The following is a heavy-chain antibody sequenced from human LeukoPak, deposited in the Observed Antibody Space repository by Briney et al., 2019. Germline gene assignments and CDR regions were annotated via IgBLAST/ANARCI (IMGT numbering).Heavy chain of an antibody. Sequence: GRSLRLSCAASGFTFSSYAMHWVRQAPGKGLEWVAVISYDGSNKYYADSVKGRFTISRDNSKNTLYLQMNSLRAEDTAVYYCARDHAMYYGSGSYSYYFDYWGQGTLVTVSS. CDR2: ISYDGSNK. V-gene: IGHV3-30-3*01. J-gene: IGHJ4*02. CDR1: GFTFSSYA. CDR3: ARDHAMYYGSGSYSYYFDY. D-gene: IGHD3-10*01.